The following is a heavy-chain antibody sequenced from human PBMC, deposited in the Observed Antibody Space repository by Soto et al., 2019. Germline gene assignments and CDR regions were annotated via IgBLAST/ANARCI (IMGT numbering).Heavy chain of an antibody. CDR1: GYTFTSYA. V-gene: IGHV1-3*01. CDR2: INAGNGNT. CDR3: ARSPVEMATTALDY. D-gene: IGHD5-12*01. J-gene: IGHJ4*01. Sequence: ASVKVSCKASGYTFTSYAMHWVRQAPGQRLEWMGWINAGNGNTKYSQKFQGRVTITRDTSASTAYMELSSLRSEDTAVYYCARSPVEMATTALDYSGHGTLVSVS.